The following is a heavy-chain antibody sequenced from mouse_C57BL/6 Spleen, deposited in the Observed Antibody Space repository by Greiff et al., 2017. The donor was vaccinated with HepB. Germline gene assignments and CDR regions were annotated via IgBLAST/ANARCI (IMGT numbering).Heavy chain of an antibody. V-gene: IGHV3-6*01. D-gene: IGHD2-4*01. CDR3: ALYDYDEDWYFDV. J-gene: IGHJ1*03. CDR2: ISYDGSN. Sequence: EVKLQESGPGLVKPSQSLSLTCSVTGYSITSGYYWNWIRQFPGNKLEWMGYISYDGSNNYNPSLKNRISITRDTSKNQFFLKLNSVTTEDTATYYCALYDYDEDWYFDVWGTGTTVTVSS. CDR1: GYSITSGYY.